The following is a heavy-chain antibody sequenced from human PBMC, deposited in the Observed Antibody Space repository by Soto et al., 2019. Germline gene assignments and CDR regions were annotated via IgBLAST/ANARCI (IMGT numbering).Heavy chain of an antibody. CDR3: ARARADYYDSSGYPLGY. V-gene: IGHV3-7*04. CDR2: IKQDGSEK. Sequence: GGSLRLSCAASGFTFSSYWRSWVRQAPGKGLEWVANIKQDGSEKYYVDSVKGRFTISRDNAKNSLYLQMNSLRAEDTAVYYCARARADYYDSSGYPLGYWGQGTLVTVSS. J-gene: IGHJ4*02. D-gene: IGHD3-22*01. CDR1: GFTFSSYW.